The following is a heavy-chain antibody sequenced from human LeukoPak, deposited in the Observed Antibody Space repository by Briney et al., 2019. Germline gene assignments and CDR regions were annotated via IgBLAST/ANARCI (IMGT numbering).Heavy chain of an antibody. CDR3: ARGRGWVDH. CDR2: ISGSGGST. Sequence: PGGSLRLSCAASGFTFSSYGMSWVRQAQGKGLEWVSAISGSGGSTYYADSVKGRFTISRDNSKNTLYLQLNSLRAEDTALYYCARGRGWVDHWGQGTLVTVSS. CDR1: GFTFSSYG. J-gene: IGHJ4*02. V-gene: IGHV3-23*01. D-gene: IGHD6-19*01.